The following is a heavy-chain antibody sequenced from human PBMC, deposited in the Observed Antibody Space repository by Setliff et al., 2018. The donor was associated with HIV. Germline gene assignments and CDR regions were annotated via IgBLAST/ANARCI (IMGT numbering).Heavy chain of an antibody. V-gene: IGHV3-23*01. J-gene: IGHJ4*02. CDR3: ARERLRFLEWLPLDY. CDR2: TSGTGGSP. CDR1: GFTFNKYA. Sequence: GGSLRLSCAASGFTFNKYAMGWVRQAPGKGLEWVSITSGTGGSPFYADSVEGRFTISRDNSKNTVYLQMNSLRAEDTAVYYCARERLRFLEWLPLDYWGQGTLVTVSS. D-gene: IGHD3-3*01.